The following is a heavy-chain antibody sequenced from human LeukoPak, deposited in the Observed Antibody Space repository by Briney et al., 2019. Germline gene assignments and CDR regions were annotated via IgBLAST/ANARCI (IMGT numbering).Heavy chain of an antibody. CDR2: IIPIFGTA. V-gene: IGHV1-69*13. Sequence: ASVKVSCKASGGTFSSYAISWVRQAPGQGLEWMGGIIPIFGTANYAQKFQGRVTITADESTSTAYMELSSLRSDDTAVYYCAREGTRIDYGDYNTEYYYYYMDVWGKGTTVTVSS. D-gene: IGHD4-17*01. CDR1: GGTFSSYA. J-gene: IGHJ6*03. CDR3: AREGTRIDYGDYNTEYYYYYMDV.